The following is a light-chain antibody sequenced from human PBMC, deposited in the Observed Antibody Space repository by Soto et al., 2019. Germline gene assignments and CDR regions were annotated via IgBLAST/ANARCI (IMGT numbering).Light chain of an antibody. CDR1: QSISSW. V-gene: IGKV1-5*03. J-gene: IGKJ1*01. CDR3: QQYRDNWT. CDR2: KAS. Sequence: DIQMTQSPSTLSASVGDSVTITCRASQSISSWLAWYQQKPGTAPKLLIYKASTLQSGVPSRFSGSGSGTEFTLTISSLQHDDSASYYCQQYRDNWTFGQGTKVEIK.